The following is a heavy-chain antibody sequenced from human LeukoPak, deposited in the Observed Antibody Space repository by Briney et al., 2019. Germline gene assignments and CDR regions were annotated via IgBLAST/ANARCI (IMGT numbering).Heavy chain of an antibody. CDR2: IIPILGIA. D-gene: IGHD4-23*01. Sequence: SVKVSCKASGGTFSGYAISWVRQAPGQGLEWMGRIIPILGIANYAQKFQGRVTITADKSTSTAYMGLSSLRSEDTAVYYCARSKSGGNSAVDYWGQGTLVTVSS. CDR3: ARSKSGGNSAVDY. V-gene: IGHV1-69*04. CDR1: GGTFSGYA. J-gene: IGHJ4*02.